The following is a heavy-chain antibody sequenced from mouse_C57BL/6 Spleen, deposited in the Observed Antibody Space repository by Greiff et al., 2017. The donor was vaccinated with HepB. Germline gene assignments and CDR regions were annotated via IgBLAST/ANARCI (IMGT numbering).Heavy chain of an antibody. J-gene: IGHJ3*01. CDR3: AYYSNCDIFFAY. V-gene: IGHV1-19*01. CDR1: GYTFTDYY. Sequence: VQLQQSGPVLVKPGASVKMSCKASGYTFTDYYMNWVKQSHGKSLEWIGVINPYNGGTSYNQKFKGKATLTVDKSSSTAYMELNSLTSEDSAVYYCAYYSNCDIFFAYWGQGTLVTVSA. CDR2: INPYNGGT. D-gene: IGHD2-5*01.